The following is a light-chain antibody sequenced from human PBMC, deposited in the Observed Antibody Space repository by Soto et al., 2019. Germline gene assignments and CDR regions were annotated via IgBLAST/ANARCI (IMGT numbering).Light chain of an antibody. CDR2: HSS. Sequence: DIQMTQSPSSLSASVGARVTITCRASQSVSTSVNWYQQLGGKAPKLLIQHSSTLQSGVPSRFSGSGSGTDFTLTISSLQAEDCATYYCQQTFSNRLSFGGGTKVEIK. V-gene: IGKV1-39*01. CDR3: QQTFSNRLS. CDR1: QSVSTS. J-gene: IGKJ4*01.